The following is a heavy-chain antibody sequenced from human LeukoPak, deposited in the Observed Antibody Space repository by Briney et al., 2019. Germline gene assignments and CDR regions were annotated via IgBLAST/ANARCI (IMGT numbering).Heavy chain of an antibody. J-gene: IGHJ3*02. Sequence: GGSLRLSCTASGFTFSTYWMSWVRQAQGKGLEWVANIKQDGSEIYNVDSVKGRFTISRDNAKNSLYLQMNNLRAEDTAVYYCASLMWGGGFDIWGQGTMVTVSS. CDR1: GFTFSTYW. CDR3: ASLMWGGGFDI. V-gene: IGHV3-7*01. D-gene: IGHD3-16*01. CDR2: IKQDGSEI.